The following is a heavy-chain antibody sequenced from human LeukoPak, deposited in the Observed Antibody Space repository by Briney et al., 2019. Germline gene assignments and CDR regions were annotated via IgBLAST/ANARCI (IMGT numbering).Heavy chain of an antibody. V-gene: IGHV3-30*03. D-gene: IGHD5-12*01. Sequence: GGSLRLSCAASGFTFSSYGMHWVRQAPGKGLEWVAVISYDGSNKYYADSVKGRFTISRDNSKNTLYLQMNSLRAEDTAVYYCARGWATILSGSFDYWGQGTLVTVSS. CDR1: GFTFSSYG. CDR2: ISYDGSNK. CDR3: ARGWATILSGSFDY. J-gene: IGHJ4*02.